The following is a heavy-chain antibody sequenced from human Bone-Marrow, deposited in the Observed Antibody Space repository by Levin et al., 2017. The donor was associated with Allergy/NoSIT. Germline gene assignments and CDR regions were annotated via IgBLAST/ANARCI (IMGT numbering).Heavy chain of an antibody. CDR3: ARLSPNAFDI. J-gene: IGHJ3*02. V-gene: IGHV3-21*01. Sequence: PGGSLRLSCAVSGFSFSTYSMNWVRQAPGKGLEWVSSISTSSNYIYYADSVQGRFTISRDNAKNSLFLQMNSLRAEDTAVDYCARLSPNAFDIWGQGTMVTVSS. CDR1: GFSFSTYS. CDR2: ISTSSNYI.